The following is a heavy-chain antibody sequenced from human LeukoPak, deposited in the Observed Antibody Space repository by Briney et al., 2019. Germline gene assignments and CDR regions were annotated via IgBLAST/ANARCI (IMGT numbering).Heavy chain of an antibody. J-gene: IGHJ4*02. Sequence: GGSLRLSCAASGFTFSNAWMSWVRQAPGKGLEWVGRIKSKTDGGTTDYAAPVKGRFTISRDDSKNTLYLQMNSLKTEDTAVYYCTTDLYYYDSSGYPIPLASDYWGQGTLVTVSS. CDR1: GFTFSNAW. CDR2: IKSKTDGGTT. V-gene: IGHV3-15*01. CDR3: TTDLYYYDSSGYPIPLASDY. D-gene: IGHD3-22*01.